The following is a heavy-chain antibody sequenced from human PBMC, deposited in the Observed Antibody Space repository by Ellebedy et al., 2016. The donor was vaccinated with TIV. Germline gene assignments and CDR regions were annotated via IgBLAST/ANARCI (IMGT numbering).Heavy chain of an antibody. CDR1: GFIFSSHA. D-gene: IGHD6-13*01. V-gene: IGHV3-23*01. J-gene: IGHJ4*02. CDR3: AKPRDSSRWYGFNY. Sequence: GESLKISXAASGFIFSSHAMSWVRQVPGKGLKWVSGISGSGGSTYYADSVKGRFTISRDNSKSTVYLQMNSLRAEDTAVYYCAKPRDSSRWYGFNYWGQGTLVTVSS. CDR2: ISGSGGST.